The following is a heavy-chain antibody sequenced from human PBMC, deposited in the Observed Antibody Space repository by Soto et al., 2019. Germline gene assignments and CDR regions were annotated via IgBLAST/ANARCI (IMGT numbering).Heavy chain of an antibody. Sequence: PGESLKISCKGSGYTFTDYWIGWVRQLRGKGLEWMWIIYPCDSDTRYSPSFQGHVTITVDKSTSTAYLQWNTLKASDTAMYYCARNISNFRYYYYAMAVWGRGTTVTVSS. V-gene: IGHV5-51*01. CDR2: IYPCDSDT. D-gene: IGHD4-4*01. CDR3: ARNISNFRYYYYAMAV. J-gene: IGHJ6*02. CDR1: GYTFTDYW.